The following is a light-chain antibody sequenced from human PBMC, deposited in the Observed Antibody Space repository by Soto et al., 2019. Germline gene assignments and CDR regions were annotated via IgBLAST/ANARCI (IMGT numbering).Light chain of an antibody. Sequence: EVVMPQSPATLSFSPGERVPLFCISRQSVLINLACYQKKPGQSPSLLIYGASTRATGIPARFSGSGSGTEFTLTIRSLKSQDFAVYYCQKYNNWPQINSGNGKRREIK. CDR2: GAS. J-gene: IGKJ5*01. CDR3: QKYNNWPQIN. CDR1: QSVLIN. V-gene: IGKV3-15*01.